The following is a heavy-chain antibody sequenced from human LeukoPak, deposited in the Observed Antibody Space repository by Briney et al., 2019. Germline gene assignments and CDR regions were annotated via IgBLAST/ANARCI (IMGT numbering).Heavy chain of an antibody. V-gene: IGHV4-31*03. D-gene: IGHD4-23*01. Sequence: SETLSLTCTVSGGSISSGGYYWSWIRQHPGKGLEWIGYIYYSGSTYYNPSLKSRLAISVDTSKNQFSLKLSSVTAADTAVYYCARTTVVAKYFDYWGQGTLVTVSS. CDR1: GGSISSGGYY. J-gene: IGHJ4*02. CDR3: ARTTVVAKYFDY. CDR2: IYYSGST.